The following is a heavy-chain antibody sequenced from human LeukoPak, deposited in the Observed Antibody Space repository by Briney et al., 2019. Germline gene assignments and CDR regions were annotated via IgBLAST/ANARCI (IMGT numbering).Heavy chain of an antibody. D-gene: IGHD3-3*01. CDR2: VDPNTGAT. CDR1: GDTFTDY. CDR3: ARGPSYDFWSGYYFNYYYYGMDV. V-gene: IGHV1-2*02. J-gene: IGHJ6*02. Sequence: ASVKVSCKASGDTFTDYIHWVRQAPGQGLQWLGRVDPNTGATKSSPMLQGRVSMTRNTSISTAYMELSSLRSEDTAVYYCARGPSYDFWSGYYFNYYYYGMDVWGQGTTVTVSS.